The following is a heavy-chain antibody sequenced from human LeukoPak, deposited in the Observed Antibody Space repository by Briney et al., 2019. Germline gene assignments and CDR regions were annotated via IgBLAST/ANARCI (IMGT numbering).Heavy chain of an antibody. D-gene: IGHD1-20*01. Sequence: GGSLRLSCAAYAFTFSSYSMNWVRQAPGKGLEWVSSISSSSSYIYYADSVKGRFTISRDNAKNSLYLQMNSLRAEDTAVYYCARDLNWNDVGADYWGQGTPVTVSS. J-gene: IGHJ4*02. V-gene: IGHV3-21*01. CDR3: ARDLNWNDVGADY. CDR2: ISSSSSYI. CDR1: AFTFSSYS.